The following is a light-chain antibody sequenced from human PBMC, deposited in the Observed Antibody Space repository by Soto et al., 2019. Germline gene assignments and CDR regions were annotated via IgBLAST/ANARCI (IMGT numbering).Light chain of an antibody. CDR3: SSYTSTSPWV. CDR2: EVS. CDR1: SSDVGGYNY. V-gene: IGLV2-14*01. J-gene: IGLJ3*02. Sequence: QSALTQLASVSGSPGQSITISCTGTSSDVGGYNYVSWFQQHPGKAPKLMISEVSNRPSGVSNRFSGSKSGNTASLTISGLQAEDEADYYCSSYTSTSPWVFGGGTKLTVL.